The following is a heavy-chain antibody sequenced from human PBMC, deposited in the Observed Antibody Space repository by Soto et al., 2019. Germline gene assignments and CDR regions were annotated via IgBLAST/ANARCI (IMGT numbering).Heavy chain of an antibody. CDR2: LHHSGTT. CDR1: GYSISSGYY. CDR3: ARDRFELVGANGAFDI. V-gene: IGHV4-38-2*02. Sequence: SETLSLTCAVSGYSISSGYYWVWIRQPPGKGLEWIGNLHHSGTTYYNPSLKSRVTISVATSKNQFSLKLSSVTAADTAVYYCARDRFELVGANGAFDIWGQGTMVTVS. J-gene: IGHJ3*02. D-gene: IGHD1-26*01.